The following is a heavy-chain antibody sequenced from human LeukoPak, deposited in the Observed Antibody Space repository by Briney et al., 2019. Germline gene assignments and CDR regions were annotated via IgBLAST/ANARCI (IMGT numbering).Heavy chain of an antibody. CDR3: AGERGSQPLLYRNNGFDP. CDR1: GGSISSSSYY. J-gene: IGHJ5*02. Sequence: PSETLSLTCTVSGGSISSSSYYWGWIRQPPGKGLEWIGSIYYSGSTYYNPSLKSRVTISVDTSKKQFSLKLSSVTAADTPVYYRAGERGSQPLLYRNNGFDPWGQGTLVTVSS. V-gene: IGHV4-39*07. D-gene: IGHD2-2*02. CDR2: IYYSGST.